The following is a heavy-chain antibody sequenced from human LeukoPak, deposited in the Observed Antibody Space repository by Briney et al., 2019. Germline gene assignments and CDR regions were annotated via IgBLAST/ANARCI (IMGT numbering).Heavy chain of an antibody. V-gene: IGHV3-21*01. CDR3: ARDPLDPYGSGSSKYYFDY. CDR1: GFTFSSYS. D-gene: IGHD3-10*01. J-gene: IGHJ4*02. CDR2: ISSSSSYI. Sequence: TGGSLRLSCAASGFTFSSYSMNWVRQAPGKGLEWVSSISSSSSYIYYADSVKGRFTISRDNAKNSLYLQMNSLRAEDTAVYYCARDPLDPYGSGSSKYYFDYWGQGTLVTVSS.